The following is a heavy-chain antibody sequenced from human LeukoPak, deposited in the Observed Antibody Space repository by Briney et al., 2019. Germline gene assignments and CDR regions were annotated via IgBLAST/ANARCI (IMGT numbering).Heavy chain of an antibody. CDR1: GGSISSYY. D-gene: IGHD3-10*01. V-gene: IGHV4-59*01. CDR2: ISDTGNT. J-gene: IGHJ6*03. CDR3: ARGVTMVRGYYYYMDV. Sequence: TSETLSLTCTVSGGSISSYYWSWIRQPPGKGLEWIGYISDTGNTNYNPSLKSRVTMSVDTSKDQFSLKLSSVTAADTAVCSCARGVTMVRGYYYYMDVWGKGTTVTVSS.